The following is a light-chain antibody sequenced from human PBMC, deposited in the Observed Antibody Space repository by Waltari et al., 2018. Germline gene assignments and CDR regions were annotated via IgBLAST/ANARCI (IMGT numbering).Light chain of an antibody. J-gene: IGKJ4*01. CDR2: GAF. CDR1: QTIRTTY. CDR3: QQYDVSPLT. Sequence: EIVLTQSPGTLSLSPGEGATLSCRTSQTIRTTYLAWYQQKPGQAPTLLIYGAFTRATGIPDRFPGSGSGTDFSLTISSLEPEDFATYYCQQYDVSPLTFGGGTKVDIK. V-gene: IGKV3-20*01.